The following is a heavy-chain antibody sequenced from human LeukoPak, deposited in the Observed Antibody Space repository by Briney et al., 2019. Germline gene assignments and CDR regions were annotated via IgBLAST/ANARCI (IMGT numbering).Heavy chain of an antibody. Sequence: GRSLRLSCAASGFTFSSYAMHWVRQAPGKGLEWVAVISYDGSNKYYADSVKGRFTISRDNSKNTLYLQMNSLRAEDTAVYYCAKDSRDSSGWPDAFDIWGQGTMVTVSS. D-gene: IGHD6-19*01. CDR2: ISYDGSNK. CDR1: GFTFSSYA. V-gene: IGHV3-30-3*01. CDR3: AKDSRDSSGWPDAFDI. J-gene: IGHJ3*02.